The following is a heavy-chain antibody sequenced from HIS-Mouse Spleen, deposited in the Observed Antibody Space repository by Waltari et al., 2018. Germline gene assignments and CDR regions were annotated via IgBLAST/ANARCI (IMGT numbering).Heavy chain of an antibody. D-gene: IGHD6-13*01. CDR3: AREIPYSSRWYDWYFDL. CDR1: GGSISSSSYY. V-gene: IGHV4-39*07. CDR2: IYYSGTP. Sequence: QLQLQESGPGLVKPSETLSLTCTVSGGSISSSSYYWGWIRQPPGKGLEWIGSIYYSGTPYTHPSLKTRFTITEDTTKNQLSLKLDSVTAAGTAVSYFAREIPYSSRWYDWYFDLWGRGTLVTVSS. J-gene: IGHJ2*01.